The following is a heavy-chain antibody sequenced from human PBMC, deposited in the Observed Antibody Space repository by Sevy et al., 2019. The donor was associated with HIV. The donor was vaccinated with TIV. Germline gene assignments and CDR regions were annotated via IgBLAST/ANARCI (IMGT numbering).Heavy chain of an antibody. CDR1: GFTFSSYD. Sequence: GGSLRLSCAASGFTFSSYDMHWVRQAPGKGLEWVAFISFGGSNKYYADSVKGRFTISRDNSKNMLYLQINSLGPEDTAVYYSAHLDFDVETTMVMGEYWGLGTLVTVSS. J-gene: IGHJ4*02. V-gene: IGHV3-30*03. CDR2: ISFGGSNK. D-gene: IGHD5-18*01. CDR3: AHLDFDVETTMVMGEY.